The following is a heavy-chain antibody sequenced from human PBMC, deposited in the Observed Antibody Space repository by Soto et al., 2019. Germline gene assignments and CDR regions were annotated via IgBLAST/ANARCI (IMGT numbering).Heavy chain of an antibody. D-gene: IGHD2-21*02. Sequence: GGSLRLSCAASGFTFSSYAMSWVRQAPGKGLEWVSAISGSGGSTYYADSVKGRFTISRDNSKNTLYLQMNSLRAEDTAVYYCAKDPSSAVVTPYDYWGQGTLVTVSS. CDR1: GFTFSSYA. CDR3: AKDPSSAVVTPYDY. CDR2: ISGSGGST. V-gene: IGHV3-23*01. J-gene: IGHJ4*02.